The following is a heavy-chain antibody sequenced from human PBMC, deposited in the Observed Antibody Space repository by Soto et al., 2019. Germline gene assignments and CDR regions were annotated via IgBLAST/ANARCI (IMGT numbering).Heavy chain of an antibody. CDR2: IYYSGST. D-gene: IGHD3-9*01. V-gene: IGHV4-39*01. Sequence: SETLSLTCTVSGGSISSSSYYWGWIRQPPGKGLEWIGSIYYSGSTYYNPSLKSRVTISVDTSKNQFSLKLSSVTAADTAVYYCARELRYFEWLSEAYDAFDIWGQGTMVTVSS. CDR3: ARELRYFEWLSEAYDAFDI. CDR1: GGSISSSSYY. J-gene: IGHJ3*02.